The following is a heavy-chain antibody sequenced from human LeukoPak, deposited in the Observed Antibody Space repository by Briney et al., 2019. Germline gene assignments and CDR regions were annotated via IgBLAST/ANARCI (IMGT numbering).Heavy chain of an antibody. CDR2: ISYDGSNK. J-gene: IGHJ4*02. Sequence: GGSLRLPCAASGFTFSSYGMHWVRQAPGKGLEWVAVISYDGSNKYYADSVKGRFTISRDNSKNTLYLQMNSLRAEDTAVYYCANAMKAGGYYFDYWGQGTLVTVSS. V-gene: IGHV3-30*18. CDR1: GFTFSSYG. D-gene: IGHD1-26*01. CDR3: ANAMKAGGYYFDY.